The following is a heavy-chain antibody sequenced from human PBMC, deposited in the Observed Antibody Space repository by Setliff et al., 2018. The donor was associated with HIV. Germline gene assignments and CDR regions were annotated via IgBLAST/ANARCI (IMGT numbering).Heavy chain of an antibody. V-gene: IGHV4-39*07. D-gene: IGHD2-15*01. Sequence: SETLSLTCTVSGGSISSSSYYWGWIRQPPGKGLEWIGSIYYSGSTYYNPSPKSRVTISVDMSKNQFSLKLSSVTAADTAVYYCAGGPGYCSGGTCYPGGWFDPWGQGTLVTVSS. CDR1: GGSISSSSYY. J-gene: IGHJ5*02. CDR3: AGGPGYCSGGTCYPGGWFDP. CDR2: IYYSGST.